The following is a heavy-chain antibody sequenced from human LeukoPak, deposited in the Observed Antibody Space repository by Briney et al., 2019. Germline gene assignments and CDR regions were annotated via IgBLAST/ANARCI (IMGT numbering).Heavy chain of an antibody. J-gene: IGHJ6*02. CDR1: GGSISSYY. Sequence: SETPSLTCTVSGGSISSYYWSWIRQPPGKGLEWIGEINHSGSTNYNPSLKSRVTISVDTSKSQFSLKLSSVTAADTAVYYCAAARILEWSTPNYGMDVWGQGTTVTVSS. CDR2: INHSGST. CDR3: AAARILEWSTPNYGMDV. V-gene: IGHV4-34*01. D-gene: IGHD2-15*01.